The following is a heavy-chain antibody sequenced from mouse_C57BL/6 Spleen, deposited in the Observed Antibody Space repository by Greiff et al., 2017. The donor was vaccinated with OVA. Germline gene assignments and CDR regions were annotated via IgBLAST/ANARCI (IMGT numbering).Heavy chain of an antibody. V-gene: IGHV5-4*01. J-gene: IGHJ2*01. CDR1: GFTFSSYA. CDR2: ISDGGSYT. Sequence: EVKLMESGGGLVKPGGSLKLSCEASGFTFSSYAMSWVRQTPEKRLEWVATISDGGSYTYYPDNVKGRFTISRDNAKNNLYLQMSHLKSEDTAMYYCARDRVVSFDYWGQGTTLTVSS. CDR3: ARDRVVSFDY. D-gene: IGHD1-1*01.